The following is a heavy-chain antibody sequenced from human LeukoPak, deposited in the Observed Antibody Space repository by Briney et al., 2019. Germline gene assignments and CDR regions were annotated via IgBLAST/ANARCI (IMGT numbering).Heavy chain of an antibody. V-gene: IGHV4-34*01. CDR3: ARVGEAYGGNL. J-gene: IGHJ4*02. Sequence: PSETLSLTCAVYGGSFSGYYWSWIRQPPGKGLEWMGEINHSGSTNYNPSLKSRVTISVDTSKNQFSLKLSSVTAADTAVYYCARVGEAYGGNLWGQGTLVTVSS. CDR1: GGSFSGYY. D-gene: IGHD4-23*01. CDR2: INHSGST.